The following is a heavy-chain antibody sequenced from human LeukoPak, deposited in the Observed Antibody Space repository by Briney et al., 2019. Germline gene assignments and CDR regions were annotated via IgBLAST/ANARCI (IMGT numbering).Heavy chain of an antibody. Sequence: SETLSLTFAVFGGPFSGYYWTWIRQPPGKGLEWIGEINHSGSTNYNPSLKSRVTISIDTSKNQFSLKLSSVTAADTAVYYCARGPYYYVSGRPFDYWGQGTLVTVSS. V-gene: IGHV4-34*01. CDR1: GGPFSGYY. J-gene: IGHJ4*02. CDR2: INHSGST. D-gene: IGHD3-10*01. CDR3: ARGPYYYVSGRPFDY.